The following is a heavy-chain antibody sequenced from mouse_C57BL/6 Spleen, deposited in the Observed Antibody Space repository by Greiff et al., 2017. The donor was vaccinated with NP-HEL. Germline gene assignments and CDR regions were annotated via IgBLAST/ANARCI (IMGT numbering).Heavy chain of an antibody. CDR3: ARRVHGTDAMDY. CDR1: GYAFSSSW. CDR2: IYPGDGDT. Sequence: VQLQESGPELVKPGASVKISCKASGYAFSSSWMNWVKQRPGKGLEWIGRIYPGDGDTNYNGKFKGKATLTADKSSSTAYMQLSSLTSEDSAVYFCARRVHGTDAMDYWGQGTSVTVSS. D-gene: IGHD1-2*01. V-gene: IGHV1-82*01. J-gene: IGHJ4*01.